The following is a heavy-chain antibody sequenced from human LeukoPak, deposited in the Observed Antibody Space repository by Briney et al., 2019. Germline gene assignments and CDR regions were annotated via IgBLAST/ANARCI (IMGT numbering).Heavy chain of an antibody. Sequence: GGSLRLSCAASGFTFRSFSMNWVRQAPGKGLEWVSAIDSSTTRIYYANSVRGRFTISRDNAKNSLDLQMNSLRAEDTAVYYCVRGGTYCDSTCKGADYWGQGTLVTVSS. V-gene: IGHV3-21*01. D-gene: IGHD2/OR15-2a*01. CDR1: GFTFRSFS. CDR3: VRGGTYCDSTCKGADY. J-gene: IGHJ4*02. CDR2: IDSSTTRI.